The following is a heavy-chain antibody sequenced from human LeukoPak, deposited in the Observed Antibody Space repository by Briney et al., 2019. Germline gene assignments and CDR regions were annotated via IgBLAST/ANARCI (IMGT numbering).Heavy chain of an antibody. CDR2: INHGGTT. CDR3: ARGVVIAPQTFDY. V-gene: IGHV4-34*01. J-gene: IGHJ4*02. D-gene: IGHD2-21*01. Sequence: SETLSLTCVVYGGSFSGYYWSWVRQPPKKGLEWIGEINHGGTTNYNPSLKSRVTISVDTSKNQFSLKLSSVTAADTAVYYCARGVVIAPQTFDYWGQGTLVTVSS. CDR1: GGSFSGYY.